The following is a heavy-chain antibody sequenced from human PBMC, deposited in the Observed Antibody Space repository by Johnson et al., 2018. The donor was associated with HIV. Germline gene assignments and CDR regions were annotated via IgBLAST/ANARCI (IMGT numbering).Heavy chain of an antibody. D-gene: IGHD2-15*01. V-gene: IGHV3-23*04. Sequence: VQLVESGGGLVQPGGSLRLSCAASGFTFSSYAMSWVRQAPGKGLEWVSAISGSGGSTYYAASVKGRFTISRDDSHNTAYLQMNSLTTEDTATYYCTKFVGYCSGGGCNTPGDVWGQGTMVTVSS. CDR1: GFTFSSYA. CDR2: ISGSGGST. CDR3: TKFVGYCSGGGCNTPGDV. J-gene: IGHJ3*01.